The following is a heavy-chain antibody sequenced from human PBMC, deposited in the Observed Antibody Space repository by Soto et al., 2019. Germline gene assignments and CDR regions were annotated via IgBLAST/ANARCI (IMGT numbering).Heavy chain of an antibody. CDR2: INHSGST. CDR3: ARGGSLKLRLGHPFDY. V-gene: IGHV4-34*01. Sequence: QVQLQQWGAGLLKPSETLSLTCAVYGGSFSGYYWSWIRQPPGKGLEWIGEINHSGSTNYNPSLKSRVTILVDTSKNQYSLRLNSVTAADTAVFYCARGGSLKLRLGHPFDYWGQGTLVTVSS. J-gene: IGHJ4*02. D-gene: IGHD3-16*01. CDR1: GGSFSGYY.